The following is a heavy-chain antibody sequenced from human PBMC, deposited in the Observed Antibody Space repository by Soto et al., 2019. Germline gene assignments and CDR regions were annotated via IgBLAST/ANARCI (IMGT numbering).Heavy chain of an antibody. CDR2: INPGGGSA. CDR3: ARAVPSNPQLGSFDH. CDR1: GYTFISYY. V-gene: IGHV1-46*04. J-gene: IGHJ2*01. D-gene: IGHD5-18*01. Sequence: ASVKVSCKASGYTFISYYMHWVRQAPGQGLEWMGTINPGGGSAAYAQNLQGRVSMTTDTSTSTVDMELSSLRSEDTAVYYCARAVPSNPQLGSFDHW.